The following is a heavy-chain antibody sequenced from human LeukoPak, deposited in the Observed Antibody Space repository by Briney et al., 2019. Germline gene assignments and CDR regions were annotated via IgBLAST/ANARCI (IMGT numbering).Heavy chain of an antibody. V-gene: IGHV3-11*01. CDR1: GFTFSGYY. D-gene: IGHD6-19*01. J-gene: IGHJ2*01. CDR2: ISSSGSTI. Sequence: PGGSLRLSCAASGFTFSGYYMSWIRQAPGKGLEWVSYISSSGSTIYYADSVKGRFTISRDNAKNSLYLQMNSLRAEDTAVYYCAGGYSGSLAVAGYFDLWGRGTLVTVSP. CDR3: AGGYSGSLAVAGYFDL.